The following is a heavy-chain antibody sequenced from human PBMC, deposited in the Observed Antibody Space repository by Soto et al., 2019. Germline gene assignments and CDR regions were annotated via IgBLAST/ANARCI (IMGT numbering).Heavy chain of an antibody. CDR2: IIPILGIA. D-gene: IGHD3-10*01. Sequence: QVQLVQSGAEVKKPGSSVKVSCKASGGTFSSYTISWVRQAPGQGLEWMGRIIPILGIANYAQKFQGRVPITADKSTSTAYMELSSLRSEDTAVYYCASFTMVRGVITWGYYYYGMDVWGQGTTVTVSS. CDR3: ASFTMVRGVITWGYYYYGMDV. V-gene: IGHV1-69*02. J-gene: IGHJ6*02. CDR1: GGTFSSYT.